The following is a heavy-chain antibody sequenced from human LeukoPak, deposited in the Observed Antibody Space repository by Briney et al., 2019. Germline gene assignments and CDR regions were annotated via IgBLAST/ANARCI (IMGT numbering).Heavy chain of an antibody. D-gene: IGHD3-3*01. CDR3: ATPFWSVGYYYYGMDV. CDR1: GGTFSSYA. V-gene: IGHV1-69*04. CDR2: IIPILSIA. Sequence: SVKVSCKASGGTFSSYAISWVRQAPGQGLEWMGRIIPILSIANYARKFQGRVTITADKSTSTAYMELSSLRSEDTAVYYCATPFWSVGYYYYGMDVWGQGTTVTVSS. J-gene: IGHJ6*02.